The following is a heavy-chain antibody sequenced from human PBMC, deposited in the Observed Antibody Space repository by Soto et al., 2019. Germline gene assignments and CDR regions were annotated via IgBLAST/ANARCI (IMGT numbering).Heavy chain of an antibody. CDR2: VYYSGSA. CDR3: ARGSMVRGPTPFDY. V-gene: IGHV4-59*01. J-gene: IGHJ4*02. Sequence: ETLSLTCNVSGGSIRSYYWNWIRQPPGKTLEWIGDVYYSGSANYNPSLKSRVTISVDMSRNQFSLKLNSVTAADTAVYYCARGSMVRGPTPFDYWGQGTLVTVSS. CDR1: GGSIRSYY. D-gene: IGHD3-10*01.